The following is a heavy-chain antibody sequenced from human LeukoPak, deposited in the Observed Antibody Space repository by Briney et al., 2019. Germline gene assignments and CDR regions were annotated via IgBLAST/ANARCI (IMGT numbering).Heavy chain of an antibody. D-gene: IGHD3-10*01. J-gene: IGHJ4*02. Sequence: ASVKVSCKASGGTFSSYAISWVRQAPGQGLEWMGGIIPIFGTANYAQKFQGRVTLTTDESTSTAYMELSSLRSEDTAVYYCARVEWFGELLLDYWGQGTLVTVSS. V-gene: IGHV1-69*05. CDR2: IIPIFGTA. CDR1: GGTFSSYA. CDR3: ARVEWFGELLLDY.